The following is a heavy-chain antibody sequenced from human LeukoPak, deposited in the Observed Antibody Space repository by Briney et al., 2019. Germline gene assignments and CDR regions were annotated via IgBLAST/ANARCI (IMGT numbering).Heavy chain of an antibody. CDR1: GGSISSSSYY. Sequence: SETLSLTCTVSGGSISSSSYYWGWIRQPPGKGLEWIGSIYYSGSTYYNPSLKSRVTISVDTSKNQFSLKLSSVTAADTAVYYRARSIHGVFYYYYMDVWGKGTTVTVSS. V-gene: IGHV4-39*01. CDR3: ARSIHGVFYYYYMDV. D-gene: IGHD4-17*01. CDR2: IYYSGST. J-gene: IGHJ6*03.